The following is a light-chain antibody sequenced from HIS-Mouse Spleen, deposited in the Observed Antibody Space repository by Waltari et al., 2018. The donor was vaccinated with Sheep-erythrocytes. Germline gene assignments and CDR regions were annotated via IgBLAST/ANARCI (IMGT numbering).Light chain of an antibody. CDR1: QSLLHSNVYNY. CDR3: MQALQTPLT. J-gene: IGKJ4*01. Sequence: DIVMTQSPLSLPVTPGEPASIPCRSSQSLLHSNVYNYLDWYLQKPGQSQQLLIYLGSNRASGVPDRFSGSGSGTDFTLKISRVEAEDVGVYYCMQALQTPLTFGGGTKVEIK. CDR2: LGS. V-gene: IGKV2-28*01.